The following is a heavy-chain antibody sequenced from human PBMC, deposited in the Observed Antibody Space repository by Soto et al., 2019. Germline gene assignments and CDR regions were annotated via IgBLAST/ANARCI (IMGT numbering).Heavy chain of an antibody. V-gene: IGHV3-33*01. D-gene: IGHD5-12*01. J-gene: IGHJ6*02. CDR1: GFTFSSHG. CDR3: ARDRGYSGYDTPRYYSGMDV. CDR2: IWFDGSNK. Sequence: QVQLVESGGGVVQPGRSLRLSCAASGFTFSSHGMHWVRQAPGKGLEWVAVIWFDGSNKYYADSVKGRFTISRDNSKNTLYLQMNSLRAEDTAVYYCARDRGYSGYDTPRYYSGMDVWGQGTTVTVSS.